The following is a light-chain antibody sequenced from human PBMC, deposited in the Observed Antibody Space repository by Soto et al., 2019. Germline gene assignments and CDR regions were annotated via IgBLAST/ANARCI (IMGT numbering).Light chain of an antibody. Sequence: DIQMTQSPSTLSGSVGDRVTITCRASQTISSWLAWYQQKPGRAPKLLIYDSSSLESGVPSRFSGSGSGTEFRLTISNMQPADFATYYCKQYDSFSVTFGQGTRLEIK. J-gene: IGKJ5*01. V-gene: IGKV1-5*01. CDR1: QTISSW. CDR3: KQYDSFSVT. CDR2: DSS.